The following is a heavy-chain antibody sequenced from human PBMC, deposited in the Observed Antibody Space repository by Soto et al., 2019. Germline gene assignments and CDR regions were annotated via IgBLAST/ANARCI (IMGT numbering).Heavy chain of an antibody. CDR1: GYSFTSLD. J-gene: IGHJ4*02. CDR3: AGGVRAGVDF. V-gene: IGHV1-8*01. D-gene: IGHD1-26*01. Sequence: SVKLSCKASGYSFTSLDINWVRQTAGQEHEWMGWMEPSTGRTGYAQKFQGRVTMTRDTSINTAYMELTTLTSDDTAFYYCAGGVRAGVDFCGQGTLVIVSS. CDR2: MEPSTGRT.